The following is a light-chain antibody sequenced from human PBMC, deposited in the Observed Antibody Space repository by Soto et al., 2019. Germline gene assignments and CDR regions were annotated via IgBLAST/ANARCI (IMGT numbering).Light chain of an antibody. CDR1: QSVSSSY. CDR2: GAS. CDR3: QHYGYSQWT. V-gene: IGKV3-20*01. Sequence: EIVWAQSPGTLSLSPGERATLSCRSSQSVSSSYLAWYQQKPGQAPRLLIYGASSRATGIPDRFSGSGSGTDFTLTISRLEPEDFAVYFCQHYGYSQWTFGQGTKVDIK. J-gene: IGKJ1*01.